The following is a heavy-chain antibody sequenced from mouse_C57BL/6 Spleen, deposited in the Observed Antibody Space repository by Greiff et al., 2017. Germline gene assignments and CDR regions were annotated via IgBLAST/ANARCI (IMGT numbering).Heavy chain of an antibody. Sequence: QVQLQQPGAELVKPGASVKMSCKASGYTFTSYWITWVKQRPGQGLVWIGDMYPGSGSTNYNEYFKIKATLPVDTSSSTAYMQLSSLTSEDSAVYYFARSMTHYYAMDYWGQGTSVTVSS. CDR3: ARSMTHYYAMDY. V-gene: IGHV1-55*01. CDR1: GYTFTSYW. J-gene: IGHJ4*01. CDR2: MYPGSGST.